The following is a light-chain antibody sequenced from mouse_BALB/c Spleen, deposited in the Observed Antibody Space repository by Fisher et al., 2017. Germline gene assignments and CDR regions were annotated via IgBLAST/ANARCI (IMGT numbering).Light chain of an antibody. Sequence: IVMTQSTALMSASPGEKVTMTCSASSSVSYMHWYQQKSGTSPKRWIYDTSKLASGVPARFSGSGSGTSYSPTISSMEAEDAATYYCQQWSSNPPTFGAGTKLELK. J-gene: IGKJ5*01. CDR1: SSVSY. V-gene: IGKV4-59*01. CDR3: QQWSSNPPT. CDR2: DTS.